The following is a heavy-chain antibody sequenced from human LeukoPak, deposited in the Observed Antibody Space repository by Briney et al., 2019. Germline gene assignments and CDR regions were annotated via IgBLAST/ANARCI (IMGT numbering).Heavy chain of an antibody. CDR3: ARGGDDTLTGYYIGLDY. V-gene: IGHV4-59*12. D-gene: IGHD3-9*01. CDR1: GGSISSYY. CDR2: IYYSGTT. Sequence: SETLSLTCSVSGGSISSYYWSWIRQPPGKGLEWIGDIYYSGTTNYNPSLKSRVTISVDTSKNQFSLKLSSVTAADTAVYYCARGGDDTLTGYYIGLDYWGQGTLVTVSS. J-gene: IGHJ4*02.